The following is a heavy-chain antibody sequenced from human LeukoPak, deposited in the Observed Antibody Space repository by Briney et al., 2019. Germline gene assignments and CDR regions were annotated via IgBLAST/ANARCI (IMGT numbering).Heavy chain of an antibody. V-gene: IGHV4-39*01. CDR1: GGSISSSSYY. J-gene: IGHJ4*02. D-gene: IGHD2-21*02. CDR3: ARLVGSYCGGDCYSDFDY. Sequence: KSSETLSLTCTVSGGSISSSSYYWGWIRQPPGKGLEWIGSIYYSGSTYYNPSLKSRVTISVDTSKNQFSLKLSSVTAADTAVYYRARLVGSYCGGDCYSDFDYWGQGTLVTVSS. CDR2: IYYSGST.